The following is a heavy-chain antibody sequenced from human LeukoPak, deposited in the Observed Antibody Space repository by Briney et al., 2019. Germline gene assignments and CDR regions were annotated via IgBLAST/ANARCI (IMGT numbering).Heavy chain of an antibody. Sequence: GGSLRLTCAVSGFIFSTYGMDWVRQAPGKGLERVSFIRYDGSNQFYADSVKGRVTIYRDSSKNTLFLQMNSLRPEDTAVYYCAKDRGTHFYYYMDVSGTGTTVTVSS. J-gene: IGHJ6*03. D-gene: IGHD1-1*01. CDR1: GFIFSTYG. V-gene: IGHV3-30*02. CDR3: AKDRGTHFYYYMDV. CDR2: IRYDGSNQ.